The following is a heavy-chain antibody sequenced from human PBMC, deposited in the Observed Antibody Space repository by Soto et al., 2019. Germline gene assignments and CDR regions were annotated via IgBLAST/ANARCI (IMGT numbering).Heavy chain of an antibody. Sequence: EVQLLESGGGLVQPGGSLRLSCAASGFTFSSYAMNWVRQAPGKGLEWVSVISGSGSSTYYADSVKGRFTISRDNSKITLYLQMTSLRAEDTAVYYCASRSSGWYFDYWGQGTLVTVSS. V-gene: IGHV3-23*01. D-gene: IGHD6-19*01. CDR3: ASRSSGWYFDY. J-gene: IGHJ4*02. CDR1: GFTFSSYA. CDR2: ISGSGSST.